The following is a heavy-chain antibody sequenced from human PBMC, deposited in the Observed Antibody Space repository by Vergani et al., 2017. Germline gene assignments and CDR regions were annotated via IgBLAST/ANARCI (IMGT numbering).Heavy chain of an antibody. Sequence: QVHLVESGGGVVQPGRSLRLSCVVSGFTSSYYGMHWVRQAPGKGLEWVAVISYDGSNKYYADSVKGRFTISRDTSKNTLYLQMNSLRAEDTAVYYCARGASGDYVSSFDYWGQGTLVTVSS. D-gene: IGHD4-17*01. CDR2: ISYDGSNK. J-gene: IGHJ4*02. CDR1: GFTSSYYG. V-gene: IGHV3-30*03. CDR3: ARGASGDYVSSFDY.